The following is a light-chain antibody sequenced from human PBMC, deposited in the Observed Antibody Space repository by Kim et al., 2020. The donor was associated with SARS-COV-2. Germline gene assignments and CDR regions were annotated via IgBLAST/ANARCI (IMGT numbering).Light chain of an antibody. CDR2: GKN. J-gene: IGLJ1*01. CDR1: SLRSYY. Sequence: GQTVRITCLGDSLRSYYTSWYQQKPGQAPVLVIYGKNNRPSGIQDRFSGSSSGNTASLTITGAQAEDEADYYCNSRDSSGNHYVFGTGTKVTVL. V-gene: IGLV3-19*01. CDR3: NSRDSSGNHYV.